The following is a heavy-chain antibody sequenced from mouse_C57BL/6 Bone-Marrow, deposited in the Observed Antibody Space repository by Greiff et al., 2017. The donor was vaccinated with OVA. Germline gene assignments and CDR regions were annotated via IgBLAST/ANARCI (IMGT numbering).Heavy chain of an antibody. CDR3: ARRDYLYAMDY. CDR1: GYAFSSSW. J-gene: IGHJ4*01. V-gene: IGHV1-82*01. CDR2: IYPGDGDT. D-gene: IGHD2-4*01. Sequence: VKLQQSGPELVKPGASVKISCKASGYAFSSSWMNWVKQRPGKGLEWIGRIYPGDGDTNYNGKFKGKATLTADKSSSTAYMQLSSLTSEDSAVYFCARRDYLYAMDYWGQGTSVTVSS.